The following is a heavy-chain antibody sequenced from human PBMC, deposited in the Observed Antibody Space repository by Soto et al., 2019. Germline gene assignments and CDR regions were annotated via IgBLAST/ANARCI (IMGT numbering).Heavy chain of an antibody. CDR3: AKTRKSLGAGEDIDY. D-gene: IGHD3-16*01. CDR2: ISYDGRNT. Sequence: GGSLRLSCTASGSIFSNHAMHWVRQAPGKGLEGVAIISYDGRNTYYADSVKGRFIISRDNSKNTLDLQMNSLRTEDTAVYYCAKTRKSLGAGEDIDYWGQGTQVTAPQ. J-gene: IGHJ4*02. CDR1: GSIFSNHA. V-gene: IGHV3-30*18.